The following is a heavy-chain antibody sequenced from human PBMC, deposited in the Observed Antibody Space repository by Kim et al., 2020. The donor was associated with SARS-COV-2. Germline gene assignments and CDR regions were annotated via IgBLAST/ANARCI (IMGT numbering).Heavy chain of an antibody. Sequence: GGSLRLSCAVSGFTFITYWMRWVRQAPGKGLEWVASIKQAGSEKFYVDSVKGRFTISRDNAKSSVYLQMNSLRAEDTAVYFCARGTNFDFWGQGTLVTVSS. CDR3: ARGTNFDF. J-gene: IGHJ4*02. V-gene: IGHV3-7*01. CDR2: IKQAGSEK. CDR1: GFTFITYW.